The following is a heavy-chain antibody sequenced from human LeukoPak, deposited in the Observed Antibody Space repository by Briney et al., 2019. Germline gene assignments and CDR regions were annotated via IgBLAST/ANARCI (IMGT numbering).Heavy chain of an antibody. J-gene: IGHJ3*02. CDR1: GYSFTSYW. D-gene: IGHD1-14*01. CDR3: ARHVTTASAARGFDK. V-gene: IGHV5-51*01. Sequence: PGESLKVSCKGSGYSFTSYWVAWVRQMPGKGLEWMGIIYPRDSDTRYSPSFRGQVTISADKSINTAYLQWSGLKASDTAVYYCARHVTTASAARGFDKWGQGTMVTVSS. CDR2: IYPRDSDT.